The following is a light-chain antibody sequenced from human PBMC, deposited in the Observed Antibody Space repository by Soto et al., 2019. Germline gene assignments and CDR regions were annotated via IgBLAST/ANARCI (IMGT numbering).Light chain of an antibody. V-gene: IGKV3-20*01. CDR2: GAS. Sequence: EIVLTQSPGTLSLSPGERATLSCRVSQSICRTYLAWYQQRPGQAPRLLLYGASSRATGIPDRFDGGGSGTDFTLTISRLEPEDFAVYYCQQYATRPWTFGQGTKVEIK. CDR3: QQYATRPWT. J-gene: IGKJ1*01. CDR1: QSICRTY.